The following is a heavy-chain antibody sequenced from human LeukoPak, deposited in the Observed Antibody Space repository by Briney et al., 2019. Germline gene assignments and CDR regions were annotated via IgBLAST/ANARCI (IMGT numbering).Heavy chain of an antibody. D-gene: IGHD2-15*01. CDR1: GFTVSSNY. CDR2: IYSGGNT. J-gene: IGHJ1*01. V-gene: IGHV3-53*01. CDR3: ARSYCSGGSCFPTYFQH. Sequence: GGSLRLSCAASGFTVSSNYMSWVRQAPGKGLEWVSVIYSGGNTYYADSVKGRFTISRDNSKNMLYLQMNSLRAEDTAVYYCARSYCSGGSCFPTYFQHWGRGTLVTVSS.